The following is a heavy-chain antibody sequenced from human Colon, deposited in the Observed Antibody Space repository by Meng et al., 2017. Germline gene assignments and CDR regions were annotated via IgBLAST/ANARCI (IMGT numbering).Heavy chain of an antibody. J-gene: IGHJ4*02. Sequence: QVQLVQPGAGVKELVASVKVSCMASAGIFTDYFIHWLRQAPGQGVEWMGWINPDNGGTNYAQKLRGRVTMTRDTSMSTTYMEVSRLSSDDTAVDFCARGPSSGSFGHWGQGTLVTVSS. D-gene: IGHD6-19*01. CDR2: INPDNGGT. CDR3: ARGPSSGSFGH. CDR1: AGIFTDYF. V-gene: IGHV1-2*02.